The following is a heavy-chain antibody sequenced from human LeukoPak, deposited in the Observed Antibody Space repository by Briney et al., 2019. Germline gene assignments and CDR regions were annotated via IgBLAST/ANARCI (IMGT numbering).Heavy chain of an antibody. V-gene: IGHV4-38-2*01. J-gene: IGHJ4*02. Sequence: SETLSLTCAVSGYSISSGYYWGWIRQPPGKGLEWIGSIYHSGSTHYNPSLKSRVTISVDTSKNQFSLKLSSVTAADTAVYYCARSKYYYDSSGSDYWGQGTLVTVSS. CDR3: ARSKYYYDSSGSDY. CDR2: IYHSGST. D-gene: IGHD3-22*01. CDR1: GYSISSGYY.